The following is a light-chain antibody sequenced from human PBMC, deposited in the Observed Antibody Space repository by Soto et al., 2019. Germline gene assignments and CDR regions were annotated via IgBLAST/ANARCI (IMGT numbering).Light chain of an antibody. J-gene: IGLJ1*01. CDR3: SSYTDRQSYL. Sequence: QSVLTQPGSVSGSPGQSISISCIGPSSDVGSYNYVSWYQQHPGRAPKLMIYEVINRPSGVSNRFSGSKSGNTASLTISGLQADDEADYYCSSYTDRQSYLFGPGTKVTVL. V-gene: IGLV2-14*03. CDR2: EVI. CDR1: SSDVGSYNY.